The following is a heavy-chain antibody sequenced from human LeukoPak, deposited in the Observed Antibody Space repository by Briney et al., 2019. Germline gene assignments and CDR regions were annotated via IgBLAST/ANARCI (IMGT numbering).Heavy chain of an antibody. CDR3: ARDNYAGANLCDP. CDR1: GGTFSSYA. Sequence: SVKVSCKASGGTFSSYAISWVRQAPGQGLEWMGGIIPIFGTANYAQKFQGRVTITTDESTSTAYMELSSLRSEDTAVYYCARDNYAGANLCDPWGQRTLVTLSS. V-gene: IGHV1-69*05. J-gene: IGHJ5*02. CDR2: IIPIFGTA. D-gene: IGHD1-7*01.